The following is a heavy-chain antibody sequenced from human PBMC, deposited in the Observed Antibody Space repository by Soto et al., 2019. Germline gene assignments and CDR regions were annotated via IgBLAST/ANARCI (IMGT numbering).Heavy chain of an antibody. V-gene: IGHV3-9*01. Sequence: EVQLVESGGGLVQPGRSLRLSCAASGFTFDDYAMHWVRQAPGKGLEWVSGISWNSGSIGYADSVKGRFTISRDNAKNSLYLQINSLRAEDTALYYCAKAGGRFQYQLDNNYYFDYWGQGTLVTVSS. CDR1: GFTFDDYA. D-gene: IGHD2-2*01. CDR2: ISWNSGSI. CDR3: AKAGGRFQYQLDNNYYFDY. J-gene: IGHJ4*02.